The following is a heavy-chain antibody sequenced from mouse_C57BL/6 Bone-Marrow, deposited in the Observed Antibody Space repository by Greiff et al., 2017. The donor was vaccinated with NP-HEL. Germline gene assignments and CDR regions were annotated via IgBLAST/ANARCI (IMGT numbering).Heavy chain of an antibody. J-gene: IGHJ2*01. CDR3: ARGTTVVAGDY. CDR1: GYTFTSYW. CDR2: IDPSDSET. D-gene: IGHD1-1*01. V-gene: IGHV1-52*01. Sequence: QVQLQQPGAELVRPGSSVKLSCKASGYTFTSYWMHWVKQRPIQGLEWIGNIDPSDSETHYNQKFKDKATLTVDKSSSTAYMQLSSLTSEDSAVYYFARGTTVVAGDYWGQGTTLTVSS.